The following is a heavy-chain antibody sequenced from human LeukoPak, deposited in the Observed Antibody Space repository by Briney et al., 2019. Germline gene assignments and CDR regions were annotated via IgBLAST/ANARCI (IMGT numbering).Heavy chain of an antibody. CDR3: ATQSITLVVVISPFDY. J-gene: IGHJ4*02. V-gene: IGHV3-30*02. CDR2: IQDDGATT. Sequence: GGSLRLSCAASGLTFSNFPMHWVRQAPGKGLEWVALIQDDGATTNYVDSVRGRFTISRDNSKSTVYLQMNSLKPDDTAAYYCATQSITLVVVISPFDYWGQGTLVTVSS. D-gene: IGHD3-22*01. CDR1: GLTFSNFP.